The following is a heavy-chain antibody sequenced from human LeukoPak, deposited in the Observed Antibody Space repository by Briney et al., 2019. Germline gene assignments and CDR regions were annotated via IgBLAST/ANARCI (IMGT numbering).Heavy chain of an antibody. CDR2: VNPNSGGT. CDR3: ARDGCVFGGGDCYIDY. D-gene: IGHD2-21*02. J-gene: IGHJ4*02. CDR1: GYIFTGYY. V-gene: IGHV1-2*02. Sequence: ASVKVSCKASGYIFTGYYMHWVRQAPGQGLEWMGWVNPNSGGTNYAQKFQGRVTMTRDTSISTAYMELSRLRSDDTAVYYCARDGCVFGGGDCYIDYWGQGTLVTVSS.